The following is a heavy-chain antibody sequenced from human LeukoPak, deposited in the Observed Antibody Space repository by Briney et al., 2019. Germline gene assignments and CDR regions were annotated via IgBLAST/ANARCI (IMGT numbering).Heavy chain of an antibody. CDR1: GFPFSSYG. Sequence: GGSLRLSCTGSGFPFSSYGMHWVRQTPGRGLEWVAFIRYDGKTEYYADSVKGRFTIAREDSHSTVHLHMKDLRPDDAAVYFCAKDLNTVVMQYFDSWGRGTLVSVSS. D-gene: IGHD2-21*01. V-gene: IGHV3-30*02. CDR2: IRYDGKTE. CDR3: AKDLNTVVMQYFDS. J-gene: IGHJ4*02.